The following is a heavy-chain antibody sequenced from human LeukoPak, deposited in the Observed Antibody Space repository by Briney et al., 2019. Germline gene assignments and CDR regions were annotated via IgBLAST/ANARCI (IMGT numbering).Heavy chain of an antibody. J-gene: IGHJ4*02. CDR2: IYTSGST. V-gene: IGHV4-61*02. D-gene: IGHD3-22*01. Sequence: SQTLSLTCTVSGGSISSGSYYWSWIRQPAGKGLEWIGLIYTSGSTNYNPSLKSRVTISVDTSKNQFSLKLSSVTAADTAVYYCARETYYYDSSGYSGFDYWGQGTLVTVSS. CDR3: ARETYYYDSSGYSGFDY. CDR1: GGSISSGSYY.